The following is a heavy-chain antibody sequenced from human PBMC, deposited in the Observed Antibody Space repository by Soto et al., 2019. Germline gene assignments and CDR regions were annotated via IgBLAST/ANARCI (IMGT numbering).Heavy chain of an antibody. D-gene: IGHD2-8*01. CDR2: ISSSSSYI. CDR3: ARDRNGYFGY. J-gene: IGHJ4*02. CDR1: GFTFSSYS. Sequence: GGSLRLSCAASGFTFSSYSMNWVRQAPGKGLEWVSSISSSSSYIYYADSVKGRYTISRDNAKNSLYLQMNSLRAEDTAVYYCARDRNGYFGYWGQGTLVTVSS. V-gene: IGHV3-21*01.